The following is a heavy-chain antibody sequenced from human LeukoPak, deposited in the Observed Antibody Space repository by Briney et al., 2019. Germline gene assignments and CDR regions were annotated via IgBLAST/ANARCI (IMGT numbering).Heavy chain of an antibody. CDR1: GYTFTGYY. Sequence: ASVKVSCKASGYTFTGYYMHWVRQAPGQGLEWMGWINPNSGGTNYAQKFQGRVTMTRDTSISTAYMELSRLRSEDTAVYYCAREGRYCSGGSCYDYWGQGTLVTVSS. CDR2: INPNSGGT. D-gene: IGHD2-15*01. V-gene: IGHV1-2*02. J-gene: IGHJ4*02. CDR3: AREGRYCSGGSCYDY.